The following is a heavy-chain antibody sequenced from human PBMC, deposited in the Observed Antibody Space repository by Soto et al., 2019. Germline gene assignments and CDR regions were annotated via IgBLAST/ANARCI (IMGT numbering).Heavy chain of an antibody. CDR3: TITYSTVVPYY. V-gene: IGHV3-15*07. CDR2: IKTKTYDGAT. J-gene: IGHJ4*02. D-gene: IGHD4-17*01. Sequence: PGGSLRLSCAASGFTFSNYWMNWVRQTPGKGLEWVGHIKTKTYDGATDYAAPVKGRFTISRDDSKNTLYLQMNSLKTEDTAVYYCTITYSTVVPYYWGQGTLVTVSS. CDR1: GFTFSNYW.